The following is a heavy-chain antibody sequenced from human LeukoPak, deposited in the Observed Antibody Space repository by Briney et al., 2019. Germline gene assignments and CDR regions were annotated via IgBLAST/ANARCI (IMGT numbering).Heavy chain of an antibody. CDR2: LFISGAA. V-gene: IGHV4-4*07. D-gene: IGHD2-21*01. CDR3: ARERGSVESQFYFDY. J-gene: IGHJ4*02. Sequence: SETLSLTCNVSGGSISSYSWSWIRQPAGKGLEWIGRLFISGAANYNPSLKSRVTVSIDKSKSHFSLRLTSVTAADTAVYYCARERGSVESQFYFDYWGQGTLVTVSS. CDR1: GGSISSYS.